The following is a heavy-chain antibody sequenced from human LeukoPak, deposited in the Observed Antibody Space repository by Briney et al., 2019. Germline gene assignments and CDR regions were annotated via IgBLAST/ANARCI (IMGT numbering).Heavy chain of an antibody. J-gene: IGHJ5*02. D-gene: IGHD2-15*01. CDR2: IHYSGTT. CDR3: AKLGYCSGNYCRGFDP. CDR1: GGSITGYF. Sequence: ESSETLSLTCSVSGGSITGYFCSWSRQPQGRGLEWIGYIHYSGTTNYNPSLKSRVTMSVDTSQNQFSLKLSSVTAADTAVYYCAKLGYCSGNYCRGFDPWGQGTLVTVSS. V-gene: IGHV4-59*08.